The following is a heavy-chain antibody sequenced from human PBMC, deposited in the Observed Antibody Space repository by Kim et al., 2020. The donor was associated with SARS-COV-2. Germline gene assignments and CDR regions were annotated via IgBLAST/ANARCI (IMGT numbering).Heavy chain of an antibody. D-gene: IGHD1-26*01. CDR3: ARGGSAYSGSYRRYFDL. J-gene: IGHJ2*01. Sequence: ASVKVSCKASGYTFTSYGISWVRQAPGQGLEWMGWISAYNGNTNYAQKLQGRVTMTTDTSTSTAYMELRSLRSDDTAVYYCARGGSAYSGSYRRYFDLWGRGTLVTVSS. V-gene: IGHV1-18*01. CDR1: GYTFTSYG. CDR2: ISAYNGNT.